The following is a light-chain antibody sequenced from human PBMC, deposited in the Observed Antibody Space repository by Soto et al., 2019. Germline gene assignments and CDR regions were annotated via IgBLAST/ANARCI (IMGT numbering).Light chain of an antibody. J-gene: IGKJ1*01. V-gene: IGKV1-5*01. CDR1: QTISSW. CDR3: QQYNSYWT. Sequence: DIQLTESPSTLSGSVGDRVTITCRASQTISSWLAWYQQKPGKAPKILIYDASSLESGVPSRLSGSGSGTEFTLTISSLQPDDFATYYCQQYNSYWTFGQGTKVDIK. CDR2: DAS.